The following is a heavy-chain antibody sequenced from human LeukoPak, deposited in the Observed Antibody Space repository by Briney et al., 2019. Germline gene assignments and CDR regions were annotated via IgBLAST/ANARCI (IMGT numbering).Heavy chain of an antibody. CDR3: AKIDYGGSD. V-gene: IGHV3-9*01. D-gene: IGHD4-23*01. J-gene: IGHJ4*02. Sequence: PGGSLRRSCAASGFTFSSYAMHWVRQAPGKGLEWVSGISWNSVSIDYADSVKGRFTISRDNAMNSLYLQMNSLRAEDTALYYCAKIDYGGSDWGQGTLVTVSS. CDR1: GFTFSSYA. CDR2: ISWNSVSI.